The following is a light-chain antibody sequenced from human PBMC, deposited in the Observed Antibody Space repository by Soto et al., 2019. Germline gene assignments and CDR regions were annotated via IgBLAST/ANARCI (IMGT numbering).Light chain of an antibody. CDR2: EVF. V-gene: IGLV2-23*02. J-gene: IGLJ1*01. CDR3: GSNVCLNTYV. Sequence: QSVLTQPASVSGSPGQSITIYCTGTSSDVGTYNLVSWYQQHPGKVPKLIIFEVFKRPSGISNLFSGSKSGNTASLTISGLQAEDEAFYQCGSNVCLNTYVFGTGTKVTVL. CDR1: SSDVGTYNL.